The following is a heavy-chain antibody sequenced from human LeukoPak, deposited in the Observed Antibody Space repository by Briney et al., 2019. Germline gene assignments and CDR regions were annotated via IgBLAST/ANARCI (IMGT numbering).Heavy chain of an antibody. CDR2: INNNGGTT. CDR3: AKVGTSGWPGPCYFDC. V-gene: IGHV3-64D*06. CDR1: GFTFNSYA. D-gene: IGHD6-19*01. J-gene: IGHJ4*02. Sequence: PGGSLRLSCAASGFTFNSYAMHWVRQAPGKGLQYVSAINNNGGTTFYADSVKGRFTISRDNSKNTLYLQMSRLRAEDTAVYYCAKVGTSGWPGPCYFDCWGQGTLVTVSS.